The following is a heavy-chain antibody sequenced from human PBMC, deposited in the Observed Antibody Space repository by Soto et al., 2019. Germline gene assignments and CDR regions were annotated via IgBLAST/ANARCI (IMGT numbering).Heavy chain of an antibody. Sequence: GSLRLSCAASGFICSSYDMSWVRQAPGKGLEWVSTILVDGRTFYVDSVKGRLTISRDNSENTVYLQMNSLTAGDTAQYYCAKATATGGGAFDICGQGTMVTVSS. J-gene: IGHJ3*02. D-gene: IGHD2-8*02. V-gene: IGHV3-23*01. CDR3: AKATATGGGAFDI. CDR1: GFICSSYD. CDR2: ILVDGRT.